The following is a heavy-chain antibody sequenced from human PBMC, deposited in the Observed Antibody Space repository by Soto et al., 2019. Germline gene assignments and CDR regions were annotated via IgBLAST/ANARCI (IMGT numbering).Heavy chain of an antibody. D-gene: IGHD6-25*01. CDR3: ARLNSGWHQTFDS. J-gene: IGHJ4*02. Sequence: SETLSLTCTVSGGSISSVGYFWTWIRQHPAKGLERIGHISYNGSTYYITSLRSSLSMSVDTSKNKFSLKLTSGNVADTALYYCARLNSGWHQTFDSWGQGTLVT. CDR1: GGSISSVGYF. CDR2: ISYNGST. V-gene: IGHV4-31*03.